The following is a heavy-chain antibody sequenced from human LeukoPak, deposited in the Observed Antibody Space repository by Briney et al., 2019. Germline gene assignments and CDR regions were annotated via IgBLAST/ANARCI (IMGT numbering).Heavy chain of an antibody. CDR3: AKDIGSFSSSWSPFDY. CDR1: GFTFDDYT. CDR2: ISWDGGST. Sequence: GGSLRLSCAASGFTFDDYTMHWVRQAPGKGREWVSLISWDGGSTYYADSVKGRFTISRDNSKNSLYLQMNSLRTEDTALYYCAKDIGSFSSSWSPFDYWGQGTLVTASS. D-gene: IGHD6-13*01. V-gene: IGHV3-43*01. J-gene: IGHJ4*02.